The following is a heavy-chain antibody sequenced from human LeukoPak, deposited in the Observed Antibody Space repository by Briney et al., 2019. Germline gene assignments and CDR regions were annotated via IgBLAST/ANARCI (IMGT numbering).Heavy chain of an antibody. CDR3: ARDGMLRGVIDYSGMDV. CDR2: IIVILGIA. J-gene: IGHJ6*02. Sequence: SVKVSCKASGGTFSNYALSWVRQAPGQGPEWMGRIIVILGIADYAQKLQGRVTITADKSTTTVYMELSSLRSQDTAVYYCARDGMLRGVIDYSGMDVWGQGTTVTVSS. V-gene: IGHV1-69*04. CDR1: GGTFSNYA. D-gene: IGHD3-10*01.